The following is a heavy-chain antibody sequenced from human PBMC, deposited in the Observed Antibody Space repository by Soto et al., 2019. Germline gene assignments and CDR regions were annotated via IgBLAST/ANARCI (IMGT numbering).Heavy chain of an antibody. CDR1: GFTFSSYA. CDR2: ISYDGSNK. J-gene: IGHJ4*02. D-gene: IGHD3-16*02. V-gene: IGHV3-30-3*01. CDR3: ARAYVMITFGGVIAPFSC. Sequence: QVQLVESGGGVVQPGRSLRLSCAASGFTFSSYAMHWVRQAPGKGLEWVAVISYDGSNKYYADSVKGRFTISRDNSKNTLYLQMSSLRAEDTAVYYCARAYVMITFGGVIAPFSCWGQGTLVTVSS.